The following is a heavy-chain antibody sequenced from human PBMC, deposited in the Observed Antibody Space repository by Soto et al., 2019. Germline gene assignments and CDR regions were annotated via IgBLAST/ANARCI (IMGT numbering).Heavy chain of an antibody. J-gene: IGHJ1*01. CDR3: DKEGAIPGEVDA. V-gene: IGHV1-46*01. D-gene: IGHD2-21*01. CDR2: INTSGGNS. CDR1: GFIFTDWF. Sequence: HLAQSGPEVKRPGASVKISCKASGFIFTDWFMHWVRQAPGQGPEWMGIINTSGGNSIYSQKFQDRVNMTRDTSTRTLYVELSSLTSDDTAVYYCDKEGAIPGEVDAWCHGTLVTVSS.